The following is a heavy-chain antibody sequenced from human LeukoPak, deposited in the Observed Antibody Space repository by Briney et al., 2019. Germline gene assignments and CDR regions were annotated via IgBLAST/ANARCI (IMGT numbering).Heavy chain of an antibody. J-gene: IGHJ4*02. Sequence: ASVKVSCKASGYTFTSYGISWVRQAPGQGLEWMGWISAYNGNTNYAQKLQGRVTMTTDTSTSTAYMELRSLRYDDTAVYYCARSITIFGVVMSFDYWGQGTLVTVSS. CDR2: ISAYNGNT. CDR1: GYTFTSYG. CDR3: ARSITIFGVVMSFDY. D-gene: IGHD3-3*01. V-gene: IGHV1-18*01.